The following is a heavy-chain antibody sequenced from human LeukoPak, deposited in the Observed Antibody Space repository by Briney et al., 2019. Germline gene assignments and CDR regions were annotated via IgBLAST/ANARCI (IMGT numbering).Heavy chain of an antibody. J-gene: IGHJ4*02. CDR3: AILRRLYRSSSGAFDY. CDR1: GYSFTSYW. V-gene: IGHV5-51*01. Sequence: GESLKISCKGSGYSFTSYWIGWVRQMPGKGLEWMGIINPGDSDTRYSPSFQGQVTISDDKSISTAYLQWSSLEASDTAIYYCAILRRLYRSSSGAFDYWGQGTLVTVSA. D-gene: IGHD6-6*01. CDR2: INPGDSDT.